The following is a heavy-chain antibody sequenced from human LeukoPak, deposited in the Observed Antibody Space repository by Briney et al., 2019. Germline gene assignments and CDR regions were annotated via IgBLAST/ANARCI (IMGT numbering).Heavy chain of an antibody. Sequence: GGSLRLSCAASGFTFSSYSMNWVRQAPGKGLEWVSAISGSGGSTYYADSVRGRFTISRDNAKNSVFLQMNSLRDEDTGVYFCARLLATWDYYYMDVWGKGTTVTVSS. CDR1: GFTFSSYS. J-gene: IGHJ6*03. D-gene: IGHD7-27*01. V-gene: IGHV3-48*02. CDR3: ARLLATWDYYYMDV. CDR2: ISGSGGST.